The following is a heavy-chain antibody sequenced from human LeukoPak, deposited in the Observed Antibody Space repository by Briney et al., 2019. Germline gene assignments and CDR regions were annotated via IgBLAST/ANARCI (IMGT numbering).Heavy chain of an antibody. CDR2: ISGSGGNT. CDR1: GFTFSSYA. J-gene: IGHJ4*02. D-gene: IGHD4-23*01. Sequence: PGRSLRLSCAASGFTFSSYAMHWVRQAPGKGLDWVSAISGSGGNTYYADSVKGRFTISRDNSKNTLYLQMNSLRAEDTAVYYCAKDQYGGNPQYYFDYWGQGTLVTVSS. V-gene: IGHV3-23*01. CDR3: AKDQYGGNPQYYFDY.